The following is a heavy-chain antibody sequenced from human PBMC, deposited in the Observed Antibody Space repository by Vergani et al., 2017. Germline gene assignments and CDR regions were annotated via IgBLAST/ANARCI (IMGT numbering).Heavy chain of an antibody. CDR3: ARAGTTVTTDDAFDI. D-gene: IGHD4-17*01. J-gene: IGHJ3*02. Sequence: EVQLVESGGGLVQPGGSLRLSCAASGFTFSSYWMHWVRQAPGKGLVWVSRINSDGSSTSYADSVKGRFTISRDNAKNSLYLQMNSLRAEDTAVYYCARAGTTVTTDDAFDIWGQGTMVTVS. CDR1: GFTFSSYW. CDR2: INSDGSST. V-gene: IGHV3-74*01.